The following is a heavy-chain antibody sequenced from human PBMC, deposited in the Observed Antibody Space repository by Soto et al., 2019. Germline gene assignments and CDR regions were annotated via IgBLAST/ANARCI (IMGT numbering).Heavy chain of an antibody. V-gene: IGHV3-23*01. Sequence: EVQVLESGGGLLQPGGSLRLSCVASGFTFNAHAMTWVGQGPGMGLEWTSCISADAETTYYPDSVKGRFTVSRDNSKNTLSLQMDSLRVEDAAKYYCVKDWTGGKCPCMDVWGQGTTVTVSS. D-gene: IGHD2-8*02. CDR3: VKDWTGGKCPCMDV. J-gene: IGHJ6*02. CDR1: GFTFNAHA. CDR2: ISADAETT.